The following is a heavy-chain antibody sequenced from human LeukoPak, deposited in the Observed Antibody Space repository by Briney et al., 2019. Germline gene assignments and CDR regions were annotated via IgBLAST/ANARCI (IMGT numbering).Heavy chain of an antibody. CDR3: VRHNYGYDY. V-gene: IGHV3-74*01. D-gene: IGHD5-18*01. CDR1: GFTFNRYW. Sequence: GGSLRLSCAASGFTFNRYWMHWVRQAPGEGPVWVAHILNDGGSTSYADSVKGRFTISRDNAKNTLSLQMNSLRAEDRAVYYCVRHNYGYDYWGQGTPATVSS. J-gene: IGHJ4*02. CDR2: ILNDGGST.